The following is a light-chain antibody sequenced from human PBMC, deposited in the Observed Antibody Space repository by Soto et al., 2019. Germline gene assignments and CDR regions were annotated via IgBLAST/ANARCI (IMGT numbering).Light chain of an antibody. CDR2: DAY. CDR1: QSFYTY. V-gene: IGKV3-11*01. Sequence: EVVLTQSPDTLSLSPGETDTLSCRASQSFYTYVAWYQQKLGQAPRLLIYDAYTRATGVAARFTGSGSATDFSLTITSLEPEDFAVYYCQQRAKWPSTFGPGTKVE. CDR3: QQRAKWPST. J-gene: IGKJ2*02.